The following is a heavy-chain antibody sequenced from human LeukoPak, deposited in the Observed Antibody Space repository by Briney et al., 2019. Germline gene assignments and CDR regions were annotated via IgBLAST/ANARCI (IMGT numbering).Heavy chain of an antibody. D-gene: IGHD2-15*01. CDR3: ARAGYCSGGSCYGYYYYYGMDV. CDR1: GGSISSGSYY. J-gene: IGHJ6*02. V-gene: IGHV4-61*02. Sequence: SETLSLTCTVSGGSISSGSYYWSWIRQPAGKGLEWIGRIYTSGSTNYNPSLKSRVTISVDTSKNQFSLKLSSVTAADTAVYYCARAGYCSGGSCYGYYYYYGMDVWGQGTTVTVS. CDR2: IYTSGST.